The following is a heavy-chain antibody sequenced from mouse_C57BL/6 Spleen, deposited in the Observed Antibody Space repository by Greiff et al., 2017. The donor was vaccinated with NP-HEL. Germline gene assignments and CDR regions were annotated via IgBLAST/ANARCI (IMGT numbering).Heavy chain of an antibody. CDR1: GYTFTSYW. D-gene: IGHD1-3*01. V-gene: IGHV1-72*01. CDR2: IDPNSGGT. CDR3: AKEGPLTSFDY. Sequence: QVQLQQPGAELVKPGASVKLSCKASGYTFTSYWMHWVKQRPGRGLEWIGRIDPNSGGTKYNEKFKGKATLTVDKPSSTAYMQLSSLTSEDAAVYYCAKEGPLTSFDYWGKGTTLTVSS. J-gene: IGHJ2*01.